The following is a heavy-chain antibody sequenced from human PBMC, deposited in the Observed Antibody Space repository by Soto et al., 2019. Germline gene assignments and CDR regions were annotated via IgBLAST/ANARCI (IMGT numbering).Heavy chain of an antibody. V-gene: IGHV3-30*03. J-gene: IGHJ4*02. Sequence: GGSLRLSFAASGFTFSSYGMHWVRQAPGKGLEWVAVISYDGSNKYYADSVKGRFTISRDNSKNTLHLQMNSLRDEDTAVYYCASRGGANDYWGQGTLVTVSS. CDR1: GFTFSSYG. CDR2: ISYDGSNK. CDR3: ASRGGANDY. D-gene: IGHD2-21*01.